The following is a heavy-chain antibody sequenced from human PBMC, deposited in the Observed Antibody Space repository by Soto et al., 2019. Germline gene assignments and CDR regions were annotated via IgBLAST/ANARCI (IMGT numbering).Heavy chain of an antibody. CDR1: GGSISSGGYS. CDR2: IYHSGST. CDR3: ARSQYYDSSGSSAFDY. Sequence: SETLSLTCAVSGGSISSGGYSWSWIRKPPGKGLEWIGYIYHSGSTYYNPSLKSRVTISVDRSKNQFSLKLSSVTAADTAVYCCARSQYYDSSGSSAFDYWGQGTLVTVSS. V-gene: IGHV4-30-2*01. J-gene: IGHJ4*02. D-gene: IGHD3-22*01.